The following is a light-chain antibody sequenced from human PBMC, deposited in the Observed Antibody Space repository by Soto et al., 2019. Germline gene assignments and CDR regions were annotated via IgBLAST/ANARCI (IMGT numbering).Light chain of an antibody. CDR3: QQYGTSPTT. V-gene: IGKV3-20*01. CDR1: ESVSGSY. CDR2: DAS. Sequence: EIVLAQSPGTLSLSPGERATLSCRASESVSGSYLAWYQQKPGQAPRLLIYDASSRATGISDRFSGSGSGTDFTLTISRLEPEDFAVYYCQQYGTSPTTFGQGTKLEIK. J-gene: IGKJ2*01.